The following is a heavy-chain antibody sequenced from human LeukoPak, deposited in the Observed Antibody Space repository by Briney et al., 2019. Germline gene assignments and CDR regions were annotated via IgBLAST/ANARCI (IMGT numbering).Heavy chain of an antibody. D-gene: IGHD3-10*01. CDR3: ARDLNYYGSGSYVPFDY. CDR1: GFTFSSYA. CDR2: RSYDGSNK. J-gene: IGHJ4*02. Sequence: GGSLRLSCAASGFTFSSYAMHWVRQAPGKGLEWVAVRSYDGSNKYYADSVKGRFTISRDNSKNTLYLQMNSLRAEDTAVYYCARDLNYYGSGSYVPFDYWGQGTLVTVSS. V-gene: IGHV3-30*04.